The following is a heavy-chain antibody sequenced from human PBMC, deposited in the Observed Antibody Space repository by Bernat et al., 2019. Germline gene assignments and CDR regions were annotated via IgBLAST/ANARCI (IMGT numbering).Heavy chain of an antibody. CDR3: ARSGYSSSWYYFDY. CDR1: GFTFSSYE. CDR2: ISSSGSTI. D-gene: IGHD6-13*01. Sequence: EVQLVESGGGLVQPGGSLRLSCAASGFTFSSYEMNWVRQAQGKGLEWVSYISSSGSTIYYADSVKGRFTISRDNAKNSLYLQMNSLRAEDTAVYYCARSGYSSSWYYFDYWGQGTLVTVSS. J-gene: IGHJ4*02. V-gene: IGHV3-48*03.